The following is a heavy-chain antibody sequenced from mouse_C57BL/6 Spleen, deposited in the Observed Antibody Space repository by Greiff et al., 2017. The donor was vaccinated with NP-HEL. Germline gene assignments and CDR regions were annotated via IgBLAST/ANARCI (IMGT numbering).Heavy chain of an antibody. V-gene: IGHV1-26*01. CDR3: ARGLCFDY. CDR1: GYTFTDYY. J-gene: IGHJ2*01. CDR2: INPNNGGT. Sequence: EVQLQQSGPELVKPGASVKISCKASGYTFTDYYMNWVKQSHGKSLEWIGDINPNNGGTSYNQKFKGKATLTVDKSSSTAYMELRSLTSEDSAVYYCARGLCFDYWGQGTTLTVSS.